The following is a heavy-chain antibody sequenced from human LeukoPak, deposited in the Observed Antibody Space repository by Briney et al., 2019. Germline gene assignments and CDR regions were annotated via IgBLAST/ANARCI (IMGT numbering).Heavy chain of an antibody. CDR2: IGTAGDT. V-gene: IGHV3-13*01. Sequence: PGGSLRLSCAASGFTFSSYDMHWVRQATGKGLEWVSAIGTAGDTYYPGSVKGRFTISRENAKNSLYLQMNSLRAGDTAVYYCAKARYCSGGNCVDYWGQGTLATVSS. CDR1: GFTFSSYD. CDR3: AKARYCSGGNCVDY. J-gene: IGHJ4*02. D-gene: IGHD2-15*01.